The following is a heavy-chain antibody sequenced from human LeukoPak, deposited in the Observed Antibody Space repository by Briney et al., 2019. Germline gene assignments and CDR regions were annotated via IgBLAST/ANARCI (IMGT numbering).Heavy chain of an antibody. CDR2: ISSTGSYI. CDR3: ARVRAAGTSRNYYYYYYMDV. V-gene: IGHV3-21*01. D-gene: IGHD6-13*01. CDR1: GFTFSSYE. J-gene: IGHJ6*03. Sequence: GGTLRLSCAASGFTFSSYEMNWVRQAPGKGLEWVSSISSTGSYIYYADSVKGRFTISRDNAKNSLYLQMNSLRAEDTAVYYCARVRAAGTSRNYYYYYYMDVWGKGTTVTISS.